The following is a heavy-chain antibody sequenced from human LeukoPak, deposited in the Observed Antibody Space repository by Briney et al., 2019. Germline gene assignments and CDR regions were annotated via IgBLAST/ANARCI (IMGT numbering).Heavy chain of an antibody. D-gene: IGHD6-13*01. V-gene: IGHV4-4*07. Sequence: SETLSLTCTVSGGSITNYYWSWIRRSAGKGLEWIGRINTSGDTSYNPSIRSRVTMSVDPSKNQFSLKLSSVTAADTAVYYCARQDCPSSWFPDRHYYYYYMDVWGKGTTVTVSS. CDR3: ARQDCPSSWFPDRHYYYYYMDV. CDR2: INTSGDT. J-gene: IGHJ6*03. CDR1: GGSITNYY.